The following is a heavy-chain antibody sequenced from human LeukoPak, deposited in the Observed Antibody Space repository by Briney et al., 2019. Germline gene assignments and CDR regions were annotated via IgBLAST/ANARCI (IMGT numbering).Heavy chain of an antibody. CDR1: GFTFNSYT. J-gene: IGHJ4*02. Sequence: GGSPRLSCAASGFTFNSYTMSWVRQAPGKGLEWVSTINISGDNIYYADSVKGRFTISRDNSKSTLYLQVSSLTAEATAVYYCARERRESKLANYIYDRSGFSNIDYWGQGTLVTVSS. CDR3: ARERRESKLANYIYDRSGFSNIDY. V-gene: IGHV3-23*01. CDR2: INISGDNI. D-gene: IGHD3-22*01.